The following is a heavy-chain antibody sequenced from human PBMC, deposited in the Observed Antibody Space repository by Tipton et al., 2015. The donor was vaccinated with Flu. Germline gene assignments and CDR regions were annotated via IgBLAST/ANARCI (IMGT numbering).Heavy chain of an antibody. CDR2: IKTKADGATT. CDR3: TTGSDIAATGFFY. CDR1: GFTFRDAW. J-gene: IGHJ4*02. D-gene: IGHD6-13*01. Sequence: VQSGGSLRLFCAASGFTFRDAWLSWVRQAPGKGLEWVGRIKTKADGATTDYAAPVKGRFTISRDDSENTLFLQLNSLKTEDTAVYYCTTGSDIAATGFFYWGQGTLVSVSS. V-gene: IGHV3-15*01.